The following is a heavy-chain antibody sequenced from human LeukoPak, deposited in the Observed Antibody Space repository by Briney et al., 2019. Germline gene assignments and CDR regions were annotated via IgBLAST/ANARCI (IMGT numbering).Heavy chain of an antibody. CDR1: GFTFSSYA. Sequence: GGSLRLSCAASGFTFSSYAMSWVRQAPGKGLEWGSAIIGSGGSTYYADSVKGRFTISRDNSKNTMDLQMNSLTAEATAVYYCAKTSESYHDSSGSYPRNWFDPWGQGTLVTVSS. CDR3: AKTSESYHDSSGSYPRNWFDP. J-gene: IGHJ5*02. D-gene: IGHD3-22*01. V-gene: IGHV3-23*01. CDR2: IIGSGGST.